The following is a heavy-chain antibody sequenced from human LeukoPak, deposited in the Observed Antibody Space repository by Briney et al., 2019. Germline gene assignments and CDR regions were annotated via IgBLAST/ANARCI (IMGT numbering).Heavy chain of an antibody. CDR1: GYSFTTFG. D-gene: IGHD6-19*01. Sequence: GASVKVSCKASGYSFTTFGISWVRQAPGQGLERVGWISAYSTYTGNTNYAQKFQGRVLMTTDTSTNIAYMELRSLRSDDTAVYYCTRDLGDMAAGVFYDYWGQGTLVTVSS. J-gene: IGHJ4*02. CDR3: TRDLGDMAAGVFYDY. V-gene: IGHV1-18*01. CDR2: ISAYSTYTGNT.